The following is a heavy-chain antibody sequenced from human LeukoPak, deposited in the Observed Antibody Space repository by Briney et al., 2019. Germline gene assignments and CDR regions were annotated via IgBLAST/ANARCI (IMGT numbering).Heavy chain of an antibody. D-gene: IGHD5-24*01. V-gene: IGHV3-53*01. Sequence: GSLKTFFAAPWLARNCNLIRLVRPAPRKGVGLVSLNYSSGSTYYADSVKGRFSISRDNSKNTLFLLMNSLTAEDTAMYYCTRTFLSGDGYKVGYFDYWGQGTLVTVSS. J-gene: IGHJ4*02. CDR1: WLARNCNL. CDR2: NYSSGST. CDR3: TRTFLSGDGYKVGYFDY.